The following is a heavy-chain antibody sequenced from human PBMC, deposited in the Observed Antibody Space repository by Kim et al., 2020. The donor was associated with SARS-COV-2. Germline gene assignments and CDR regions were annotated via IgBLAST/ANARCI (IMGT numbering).Heavy chain of an antibody. D-gene: IGHD1-26*01. CDR2: IDPSDSYT. CDR3: ARQGSSPFRLYAFDI. V-gene: IGHV5-10-1*01. J-gene: IGHJ3*02. Sequence: GESLQISCKGSGYSFTSYWISWVRQMPGKGLEWMGRIDPSDSYTNYSPSFQGHVTISADKSISTAYLQWSSLKASDTAMYYCARQGSSPFRLYAFDIWGQGTMVTVSS. CDR1: GYSFTSYW.